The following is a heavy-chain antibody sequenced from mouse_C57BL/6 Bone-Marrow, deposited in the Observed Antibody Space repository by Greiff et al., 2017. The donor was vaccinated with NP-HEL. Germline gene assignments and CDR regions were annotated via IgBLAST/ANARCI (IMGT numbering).Heavy chain of an antibody. CDR1: GYTFTSYG. CDR3: ARSAYDGLWYFDV. V-gene: IGHV1-81*01. J-gene: IGHJ1*03. CDR2: IYPRSGNT. Sequence: VQGVESGAELARPGASVKLSCKASGYTFTSYGISWVKQRTGQGLEWIGEIYPRSGNTYYNEKFKGKATLTADKSSSTAYMELRSLTSEDSAVYFCARSAYDGLWYFDVWGTGTTVTVSS. D-gene: IGHD2-3*01.